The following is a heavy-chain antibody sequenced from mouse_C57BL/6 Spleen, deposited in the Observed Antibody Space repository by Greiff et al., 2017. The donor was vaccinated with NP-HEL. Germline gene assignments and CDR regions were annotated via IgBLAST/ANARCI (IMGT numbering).Heavy chain of an antibody. D-gene: IGHD3-2*02. CDR3: ARAYSSGYAFAY. CDR2: IDPSDSYT. V-gene: IGHV1-69*01. Sequence: QVQLQQPGAELVMPGASVKLSCKASGYTFTSYWMHWVKQRPGQGLEWIGEIDPSDSYTNYNQKFTGKSTLTVDKSSSTAYMQLSSLTSEDSAVYYCARAYSSGYAFAYWGQGTLVTVSA. J-gene: IGHJ3*01. CDR1: GYTFTSYW.